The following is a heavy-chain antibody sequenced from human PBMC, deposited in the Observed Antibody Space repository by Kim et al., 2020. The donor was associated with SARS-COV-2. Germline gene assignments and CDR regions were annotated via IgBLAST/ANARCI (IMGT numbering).Heavy chain of an antibody. Sequence: SETLSLTCTVSGDSISDYHWAWIRQPAGKRLEWIGRISSSGGTNYNPSLKSRLTMSLDTSKNQFSLKLTSVTAADTAVYFCARDTGKIGGKFYYMDVWG. J-gene: IGHJ6*03. CDR3: ARDTGKIGGKFYYMDV. D-gene: IGHD2-15*01. CDR1: GDSISDYH. CDR2: ISSSGGT. V-gene: IGHV4-4*07.